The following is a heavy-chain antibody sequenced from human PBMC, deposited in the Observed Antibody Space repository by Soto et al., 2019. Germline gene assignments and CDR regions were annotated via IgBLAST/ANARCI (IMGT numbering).Heavy chain of an antibody. CDR2: ISGRSGVP. CDR3: AKGGPFTGGFDP. Sequence: EVQLLQSGGDLVQPGGSLRLSCAGSGLTLRSYAMTWIRQTPEKGLEWVSTISGRSGVPSYADSVNGRFTVSRDNSKNTMYLPLNRLRPDDTGIYDCAKGGPFTGGFDPWGQGTLVTVAS. J-gene: IGHJ5*02. D-gene: IGHD3-16*01. CDR1: GLTLRSYA. V-gene: IGHV3-23*01.